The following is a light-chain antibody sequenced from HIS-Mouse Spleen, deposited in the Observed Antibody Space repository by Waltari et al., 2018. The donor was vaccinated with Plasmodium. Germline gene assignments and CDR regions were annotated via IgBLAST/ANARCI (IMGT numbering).Light chain of an antibody. J-gene: IGLJ2*01. Sequence: QSALTQPASVSGSPGQSITISCTGTSSDVGGYNYVSGYQQHPGKAPKLMIYEVSNRPSGVLYRFSGSKAGNTASLTISGLQAEDEAEYYCSSYTSSSTVVFGGGTKLTVL. V-gene: IGLV2-14*01. CDR2: EVS. CDR1: SSDVGGYNY. CDR3: SSYTSSSTVV.